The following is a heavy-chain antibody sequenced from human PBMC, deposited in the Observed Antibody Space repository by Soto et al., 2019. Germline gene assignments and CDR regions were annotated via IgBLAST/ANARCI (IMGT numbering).Heavy chain of an antibody. CDR3: ARPSSSGYYYRGAFDI. Sequence: GESLKISCKGSGYSFTSYWIGWVRQMPGKGLEWMGIIYPGDSDTRYSPSFQGQVTISADKSISTAYLQWSSLKASDTAMYYCARPSSSGYYYRGAFDIWGQGTMVTVSS. CDR2: IYPGDSDT. D-gene: IGHD3-22*01. CDR1: GYSFTSYW. J-gene: IGHJ3*02. V-gene: IGHV5-51*01.